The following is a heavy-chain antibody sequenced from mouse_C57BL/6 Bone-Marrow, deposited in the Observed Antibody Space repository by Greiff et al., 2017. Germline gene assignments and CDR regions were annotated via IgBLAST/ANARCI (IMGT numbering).Heavy chain of an antibody. CDR3: ARQTPFYYGYDCYAMDY. J-gene: IGHJ4*01. CDR1: GFTFSDYY. D-gene: IGHD2-2*01. Sequence: EVKLMESGGGLVQPGGSLKPSCAASGFTFSDYYMYWVRQTPEKRLEWVAYISNGGGSTYYPDTVKGRFTISRDNAKNTLYLQMSRLKSEDTAMYYCARQTPFYYGYDCYAMDYWGQGTSVTVSS. V-gene: IGHV5-12*01. CDR2: ISNGGGST.